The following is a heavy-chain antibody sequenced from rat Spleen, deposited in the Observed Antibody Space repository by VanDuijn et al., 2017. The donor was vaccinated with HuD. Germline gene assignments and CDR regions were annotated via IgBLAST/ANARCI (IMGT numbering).Heavy chain of an antibody. CDR1: GFSLTTYN. CDR3: ARNVDAGGYLDY. J-gene: IGHJ2*01. D-gene: IGHD1-11*01. V-gene: IGHV2-64*01. CDR2: MWNGGGA. Sequence: QVQLKETGPDLVQLTQTLSITCTVSGFSLTTYNVHWVRQPPGKGLEWMGAMWNGGGADYDSAFKSRLSISRDTAKRHVFLKMSSWQTGDTAEYFCARNVDAGGYLDYWGQGVMVTVSS.